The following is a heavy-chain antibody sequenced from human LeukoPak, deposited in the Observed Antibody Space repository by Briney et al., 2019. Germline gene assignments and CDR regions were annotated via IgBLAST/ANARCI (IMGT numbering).Heavy chain of an antibody. CDR2: IYSGGGT. D-gene: IGHD2-15*01. CDR3: ARASFWFDYSGYYFDY. CDR1: GFTISSNY. J-gene: IGHJ4*02. V-gene: IGHV3-66*01. Sequence: GESLRLSCAASGFTISSNYMSWVRQAPGKGLEWVSVIYSGGGTYYADSVKGRFTISRDSSKNTVSLQMNSLRAEDTAVYYCARASFWFDYSGYYFDYWGQGTLVTVSS.